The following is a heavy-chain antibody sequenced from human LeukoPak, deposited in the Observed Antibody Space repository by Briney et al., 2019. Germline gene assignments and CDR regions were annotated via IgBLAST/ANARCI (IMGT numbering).Heavy chain of an antibody. D-gene: IGHD4-17*01. J-gene: IGHJ4*02. Sequence: GGSLRLSCAASGFTFSDYYMIWIRQASGKGLEWVPYISGSSSSIYYADSVKGRFTISRDNAKNSVHLQMNSLRAEDTAVYYCARGYGHFDYWGQGTLVTVSS. CDR3: ARGYGHFDY. CDR2: ISGSSSSI. V-gene: IGHV3-11*01. CDR1: GFTFSDYY.